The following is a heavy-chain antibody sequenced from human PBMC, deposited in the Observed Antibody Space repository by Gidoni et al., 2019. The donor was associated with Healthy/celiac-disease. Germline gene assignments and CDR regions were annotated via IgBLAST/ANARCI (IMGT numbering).Heavy chain of an antibody. J-gene: IGHJ3*02. CDR1: GFTFSEHY. CDR2: ISSSGSTI. D-gene: IGHD1-26*01. Sequence: QVQLVESGGGLVKTGGSLRLSGAASGFTFSEHYMSWFRQAPGKGLELFSYISSSGSTIYYADSVKGRFTISRDNAKTSLYLQMNSLRAEDTAVYYCARRFEVLAGATELDDAFDIWGQGTMVTVSS. V-gene: IGHV3-11*01. CDR3: ARRFEVLAGATELDDAFDI.